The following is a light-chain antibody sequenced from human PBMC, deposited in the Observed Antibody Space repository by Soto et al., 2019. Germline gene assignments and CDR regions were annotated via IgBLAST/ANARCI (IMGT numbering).Light chain of an antibody. J-gene: IGKJ5*01. V-gene: IGKV3-11*01. CDR3: QQRNSWPPVT. CDR1: QSVSSY. Sequence: ELLMTHPSGIASLSAGQRATLSCRASQSVSSYLAWYQQNPGQATRLLIYGASSRATGIPDRFSGSGSGTDFTLTISSLEPVDFALYYCQQRNSWPPVTFGQGTRLE. CDR2: GAS.